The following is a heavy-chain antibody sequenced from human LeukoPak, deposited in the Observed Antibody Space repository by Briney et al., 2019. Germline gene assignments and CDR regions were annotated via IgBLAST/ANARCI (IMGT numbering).Heavy chain of an antibody. Sequence: GGSLRPSCADSGFTFSSYSMNWVRQAPGKGLEWISYISSGSTTIYYADSVKGRFTISRDNAKNSLYLQMNFLRAEDTAVYYCARSAGGGSYWAFDYWGQGTLVTVSS. CDR2: ISSGSTTI. V-gene: IGHV3-48*01. CDR1: GFTFSSYS. J-gene: IGHJ4*02. D-gene: IGHD1-26*01. CDR3: ARSAGGGSYWAFDY.